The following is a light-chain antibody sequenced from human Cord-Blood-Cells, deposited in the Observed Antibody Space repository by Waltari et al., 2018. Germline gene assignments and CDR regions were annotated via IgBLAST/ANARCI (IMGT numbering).Light chain of an antibody. J-gene: IGLJ2*01. CDR3: AAWDDSLNGVV. Sequence: QSVLTQPPSESGTPGQRVTISCSGSSSNIGSNTVNWYQQLPGTAPKLLIYSNNQRPSGVPDRFSGSKSGTSASLAISGIQSEDEADYYCAAWDDSLNGVVFGGGTKLTVL. V-gene: IGLV1-44*01. CDR2: SNN. CDR1: SSNIGSNT.